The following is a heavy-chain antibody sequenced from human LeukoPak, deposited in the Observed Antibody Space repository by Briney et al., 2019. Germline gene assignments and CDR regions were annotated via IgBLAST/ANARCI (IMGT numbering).Heavy chain of an antibody. CDR3: ARDRGPLRVTTYYYYYGMDV. D-gene: IGHD2-21*02. Sequence: ASVKVSFKASGYSFSSYGISWVRQAPGQGLEWMGWISIYKGDTDYTESLQGRLTMTTDTSTSTAYMELRSLSSDDTAVYYCARDRGPLRVTTYYYYYGMDVWGQGTTVTVSS. CDR1: GYSFSSYG. V-gene: IGHV1-18*01. J-gene: IGHJ6*02. CDR2: ISIYKGDT.